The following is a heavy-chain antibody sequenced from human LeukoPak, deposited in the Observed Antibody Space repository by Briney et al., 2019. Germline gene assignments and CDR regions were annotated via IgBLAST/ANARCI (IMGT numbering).Heavy chain of an antibody. CDR3: ARDGRSGNSDK. J-gene: IGHJ4*02. CDR2: IRSDGSIT. CDR1: GFTFSVYW. Sequence: PGGSLRLSCAASGFTFSVYWMHWLRQVPGKGLAWVSVIRSDGSITTYADSVKGRFTISRDTAKNTLYLQMNSLRAEDPAVYYCARDGRSGNSDKWGQGTLVSVSS. V-gene: IGHV3-74*01. D-gene: IGHD1-26*01.